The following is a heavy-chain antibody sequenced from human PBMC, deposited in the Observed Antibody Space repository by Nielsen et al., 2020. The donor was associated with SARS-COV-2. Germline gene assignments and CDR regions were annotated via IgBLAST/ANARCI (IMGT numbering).Heavy chain of an antibody. D-gene: IGHD3-10*01. Sequence: ASVKVSCKVPADTLTQLSMHWVRQAPGKGLEWMGEFDPQDGQTTYAQKLQGRVTMTTDTSTSTAYMELRSLRSDDTAVYYCARKGLGFGESWGQGTLVTVSS. CDR3: ARKGLGFGES. V-gene: IGHV1-24*01. J-gene: IGHJ5*02. CDR1: ADTLTQLS. CDR2: FDPQDGQT.